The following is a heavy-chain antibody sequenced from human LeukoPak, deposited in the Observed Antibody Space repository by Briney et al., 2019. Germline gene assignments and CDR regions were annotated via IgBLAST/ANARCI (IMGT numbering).Heavy chain of an antibody. Sequence: SETLSLTCAVYGGSFSGYYWSWIRQPPVKGLEWIGEINHSGSTNYNPSLKSRVTISVDTSKNQFSLKLSSVTAADTAVYYCARGNYYGSGSYDYWGQGTLVTVSS. CDR2: INHSGST. CDR1: GGSFSGYY. J-gene: IGHJ4*02. CDR3: ARGNYYGSGSYDY. V-gene: IGHV4-34*01. D-gene: IGHD3-10*01.